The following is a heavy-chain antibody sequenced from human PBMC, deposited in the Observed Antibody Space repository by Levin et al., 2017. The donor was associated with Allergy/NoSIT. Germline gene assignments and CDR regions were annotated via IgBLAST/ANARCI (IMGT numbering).Heavy chain of an antibody. J-gene: IGHJ3*02. Sequence: GGSLRLSCAASGFTVSSNYMSWVRQAPGKGLEWVSVIYSGGSTYYADSVKGRFTISRDNSKNTLYLQMNSLRAEDTAVYYCARERPWNGYSSRYNDAFDSWGQGTMVTVSS. CDR2: IYSGGST. CDR3: ARERPWNGYSSRYNDAFDS. V-gene: IGHV3-53*01. D-gene: IGHD6-13*01. CDR1: GFTVSSNY.